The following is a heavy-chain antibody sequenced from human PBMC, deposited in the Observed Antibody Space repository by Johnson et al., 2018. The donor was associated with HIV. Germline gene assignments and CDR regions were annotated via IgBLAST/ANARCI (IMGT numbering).Heavy chain of an antibody. CDR2: INWNGGST. Sequence: MLLVESGGGVVRPGGSLRLSCAASGFTFDDYGMSWVRQVAGKGLEWVSGINWNGGSTGYADSVKGRFTISRDNAKNSLYLQMNSLRAEDTAVYYCARGGVGRYDSSASPQRAFDIWGQGTMVTVSS. J-gene: IGHJ3*02. V-gene: IGHV3-20*04. CDR1: GFTFDDYG. D-gene: IGHD3-22*01. CDR3: ARGGVGRYDSSASPQRAFDI.